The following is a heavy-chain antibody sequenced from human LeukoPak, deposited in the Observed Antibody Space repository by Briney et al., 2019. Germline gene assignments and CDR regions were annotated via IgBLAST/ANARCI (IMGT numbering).Heavy chain of an antibody. CDR1: GGSFSGYY. J-gene: IGHJ4*02. CDR3: ASIAAGPFDY. Sequence: SETLSLTCAVYGGSFSGYYWSWIRQPPGKGLEWIGEINHSGSTNYNPSLKSRVTISVDTSKNQFSLKLSSVTGADTAVYYCASIAAGPFDYWGQGTLVTVSS. D-gene: IGHD6-19*01. CDR2: INHSGST. V-gene: IGHV4-34*01.